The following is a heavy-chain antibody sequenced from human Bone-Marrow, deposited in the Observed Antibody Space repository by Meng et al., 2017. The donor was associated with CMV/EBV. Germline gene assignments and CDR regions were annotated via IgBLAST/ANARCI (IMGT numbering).Heavy chain of an antibody. CDR1: GFTFSSYW. D-gene: IGHD3-3*01. J-gene: IGHJ6*02. CDR2: INSDGSST. Sequence: GGSLRLSCAASGFTFSSYWMHWVRQAPGKGLVWVSRINSDGSSTSYADSVMGRFTISRDNAKNTLYLQMNSLRAEDTAVYYCARKMRQFWSGGGGMDVWGQGTTVTVSS. V-gene: IGHV3-74*01. CDR3: ARKMRQFWSGGGGMDV.